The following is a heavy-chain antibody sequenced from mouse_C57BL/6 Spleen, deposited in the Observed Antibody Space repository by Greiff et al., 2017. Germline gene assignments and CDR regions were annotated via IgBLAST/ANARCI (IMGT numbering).Heavy chain of an antibody. V-gene: IGHV1-69*01. J-gene: IGHJ4*01. CDR2: IDPSDSYT. D-gene: IGHD1-1*01. Sequence: QVQLQQPGAELVMPGASVKLSCKASGYTFTSYWMHWVKQRPGQGLEWIGEIDPSDSYTNYNQKFKGKSTLTVDKSSSTAYMQLSSLTSEDSAVYYCARRGYGSSYDPYAMDYWGQGTSVTVSS. CDR3: ARRGYGSSYDPYAMDY. CDR1: GYTFTSYW.